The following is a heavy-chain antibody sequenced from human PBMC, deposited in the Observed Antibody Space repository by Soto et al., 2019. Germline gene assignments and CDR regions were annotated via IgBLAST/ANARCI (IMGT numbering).Heavy chain of an antibody. CDR2: ISYDGSNK. Sequence: GGSLRLSCAASGFTFSSYGMHWVRQAPGKGLEWVAVISYDGSNKYYADSVKGRFTISRDNSKNTLYLQMNSLRAEDTAVYYCAKDRGAAMVKYYFDYWGQGTLVTVSS. D-gene: IGHD5-18*01. J-gene: IGHJ4*02. V-gene: IGHV3-30*18. CDR1: GFTFSSYG. CDR3: AKDRGAAMVKYYFDY.